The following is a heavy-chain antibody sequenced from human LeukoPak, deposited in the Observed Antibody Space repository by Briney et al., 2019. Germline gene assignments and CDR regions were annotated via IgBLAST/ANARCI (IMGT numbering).Heavy chain of an antibody. J-gene: IGHJ3*02. D-gene: IGHD5-24*01. V-gene: IGHV4-34*01. CDR2: NNLSGRI. CDR1: GGSFSGYY. Sequence: SETLSLTCAVYGGSFSGYYWSWIRQSPGKGLEWIGENNLSGRINYNPSLKSRVTISVDTSKNQFSLKLSPVTAADTAVYYCARGDGYKYINDAFDIWGQGTMVTVSS. CDR3: ARGDGYKYINDAFDI.